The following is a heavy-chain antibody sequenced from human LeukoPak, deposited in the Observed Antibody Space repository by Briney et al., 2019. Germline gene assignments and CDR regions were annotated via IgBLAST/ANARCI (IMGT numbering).Heavy chain of an antibody. V-gene: IGHV4-39*01. J-gene: IGHJ6*04. CDR3: ARGGYSSRRKEVDV. Sequence: SETLSLTCTVSGGSISSSSYYWGWIRQPPGKGLEWIGSIYYSGSTYYNPSLKSRVTISVDTSKNQFSLKLSSVTAADTAVYYCARGGYSSRRKEVDVWGKGTTVTVSS. D-gene: IGHD6-13*01. CDR1: GGSISSSSYY. CDR2: IYYSGST.